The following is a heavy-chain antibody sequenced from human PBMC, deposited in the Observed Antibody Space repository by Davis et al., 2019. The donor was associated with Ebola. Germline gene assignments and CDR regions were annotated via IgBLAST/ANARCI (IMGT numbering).Heavy chain of an antibody. V-gene: IGHV3-15*01. CDR2: IKSKTDGGTT. D-gene: IGHD1-26*01. Sequence: GGSLRLSCAASGFTFSDYYMSWIRQAPGKGLEWVGRIKSKTDGGTTDYAAPVKGRFTISRDDSKNTLYLQMNSLKTEDTAVYYCTSYRVGSYFYFDYWGQGTLVTVSS. CDR1: GFTFSDYY. CDR3: TSYRVGSYFYFDY. J-gene: IGHJ4*02.